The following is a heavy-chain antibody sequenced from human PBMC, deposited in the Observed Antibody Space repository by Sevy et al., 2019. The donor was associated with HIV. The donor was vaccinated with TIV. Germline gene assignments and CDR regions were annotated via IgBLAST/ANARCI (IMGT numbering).Heavy chain of an antibody. V-gene: IGHV3-15*01. CDR3: TTDRGGGSYWHYYYYGMDV. CDR2: IKSKTDGGTT. CDR1: GFTFSNAW. D-gene: IGHD1-26*01. Sequence: GWSLRLSCAASGFTFSNAWMSWVRQAPGKGLEWVGRIKSKTDGGTTDYAAPVKGRFTISRDDSKNTLYLQMNSLKTEDTAVYYCTTDRGGGSYWHYYYYGMDVWGQGTTVTVSS. J-gene: IGHJ6*02.